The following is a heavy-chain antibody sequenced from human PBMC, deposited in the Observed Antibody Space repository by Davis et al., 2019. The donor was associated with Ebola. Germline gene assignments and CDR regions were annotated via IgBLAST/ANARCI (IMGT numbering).Heavy chain of an antibody. Sequence: KFQGRVTITRNTSVSTVYMELNSLRSADTAVYFCARVLSSYYGMDVWGQGTAVTVSS. J-gene: IGHJ6*02. CDR3: ARVLSSYYGMDV. V-gene: IGHV1-8*03. D-gene: IGHD3-16*01.